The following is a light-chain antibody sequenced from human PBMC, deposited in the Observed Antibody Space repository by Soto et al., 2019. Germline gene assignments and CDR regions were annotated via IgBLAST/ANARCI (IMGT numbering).Light chain of an antibody. J-gene: IGKJ2*01. CDR3: QQSYSTLRT. CDR1: QSISSY. Sequence: DIQMPQSPSSLSASVVDIVTITCRASQSISSYLNWYQQKPGKATKLLIYAASSLQSGVPSRFSGSGSGTDFTLTISSLQPEDCATYYCQQSYSTLRTFGQGTKLEIK. CDR2: AAS. V-gene: IGKV1-39*01.